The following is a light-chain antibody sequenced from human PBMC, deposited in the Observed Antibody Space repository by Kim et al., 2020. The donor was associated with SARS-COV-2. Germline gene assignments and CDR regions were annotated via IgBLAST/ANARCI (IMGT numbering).Light chain of an antibody. CDR2: GAS. CDR3: QQANSFPLP. CDR1: QSINRC. Sequence: AVVGDGVTMTCRARQSINRCLAWYQQKRGEAPKLLIDGASTLQSGVPSRFSGTGSGTDFSLTISSLQHEDSATYYCQQANSFPLPFGGGTKGDIK. J-gene: IGKJ4*01. V-gene: IGKV1-12*01.